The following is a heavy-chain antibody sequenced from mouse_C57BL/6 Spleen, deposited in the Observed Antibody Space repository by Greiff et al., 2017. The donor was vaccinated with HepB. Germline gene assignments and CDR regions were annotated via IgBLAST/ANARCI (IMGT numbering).Heavy chain of an antibody. Sequence: QVQLQQSGPELVKPGASVKISCKASGYAFSSSWMNWVKQRPGKGLEWIGRIYPGDGDTNYNGKFKGKATLTADKSSSTAYMQLSSLTSEDSAVYFCARQAYYSPSYWYFDVWGTGTTVTVSS. V-gene: IGHV1-82*01. J-gene: IGHJ1*03. CDR1: GYAFSSSW. CDR3: ARQAYYSPSYWYFDV. CDR2: IYPGDGDT. D-gene: IGHD2-12*01.